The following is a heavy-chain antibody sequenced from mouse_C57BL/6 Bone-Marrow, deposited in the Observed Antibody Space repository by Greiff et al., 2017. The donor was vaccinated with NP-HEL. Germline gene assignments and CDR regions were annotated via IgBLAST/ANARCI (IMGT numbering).Heavy chain of an antibody. J-gene: IGHJ3*01. Sequence: VQLQQSGAELVRPGASVKLSCTASGFNIKAAYMHWVKQRHAQGLEWIGWIAPENGDTEYASKCQGQATITADSYSNPAYLQLSSLTSEDTAVYYCTTRSPIYYGNPAWFAYWGQGTLVTVSA. CDR1: GFNIKAAY. CDR3: TTRSPIYYGNPAWFAY. V-gene: IGHV14-4*01. D-gene: IGHD2-1*01. CDR2: IAPENGDT.